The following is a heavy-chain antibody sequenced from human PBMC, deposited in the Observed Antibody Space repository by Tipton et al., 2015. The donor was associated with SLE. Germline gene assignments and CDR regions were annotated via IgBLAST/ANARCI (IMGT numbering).Heavy chain of an antibody. J-gene: IGHJ3*02. CDR1: GFTFSDYY. CDR2: ISSSSSYT. D-gene: IGHD3-10*01. V-gene: IGHV3-11*06. CDR3: ARETYGSGSYDAFDI. Sequence: SLRLSCAASGFTFSDYYMSWIRQAPGKGLEWVSYISSSSSYTNYADSVKGRFTISRDSAKNSLYLQMNSLRAEDTAVYYCARETYGSGSYDAFDIWGQGTMVTVSS.